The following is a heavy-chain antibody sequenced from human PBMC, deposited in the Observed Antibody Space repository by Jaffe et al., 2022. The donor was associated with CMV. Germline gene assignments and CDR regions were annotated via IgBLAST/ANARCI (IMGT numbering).Heavy chain of an antibody. CDR2: ISYDGSKK. J-gene: IGHJ4*02. V-gene: IGHV3-30*18. Sequence: QEQLVESGGGVVQPGRSLRLSCAASGFPFRSYDMHWIRQAPGKGLEWVAVISYDGSKKYYGDSVKGRFTISRDNSKNTLNLQMNSLRAEDTAVYYCAKDRGDNSGMGYWGQGTLVTVSS. D-gene: IGHD1-26*01. CDR1: GFPFRSYD. CDR3: AKDRGDNSGMGY.